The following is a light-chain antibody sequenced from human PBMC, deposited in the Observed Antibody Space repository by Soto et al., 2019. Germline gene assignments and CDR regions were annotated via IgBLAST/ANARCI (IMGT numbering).Light chain of an antibody. Sequence: QSVLTQPRSVSGSPGQSVTISCTGTSSDVGGYNYVSWYQQHPGKAPKLMIYDVSKRPSGVPDRFSGSKSGNTASLTISGPQAEDEADYYCCSYAGSYPVVFGGGTKVTVL. J-gene: IGLJ2*01. CDR3: CSYAGSYPVV. CDR1: SSDVGGYNY. CDR2: DVS. V-gene: IGLV2-11*01.